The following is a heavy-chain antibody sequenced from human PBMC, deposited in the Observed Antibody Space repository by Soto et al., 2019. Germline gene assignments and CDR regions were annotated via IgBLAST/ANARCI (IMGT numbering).Heavy chain of an antibody. CDR2: INHSGST. CDR3: AANGDYSSDYY. J-gene: IGHJ4*02. V-gene: IGHV4-34*01. D-gene: IGHD4-17*01. CDR1: GGSFSGYY. Sequence: LSLTCAVYGGSFSGYYWSWIRQPPGKGLEWIGEINHSGSTNYNPSLKSRVTISVDTSKNQFSLKLSSVTAADTAVYYCAANGDYSSDYYWGQGTLVTVSS.